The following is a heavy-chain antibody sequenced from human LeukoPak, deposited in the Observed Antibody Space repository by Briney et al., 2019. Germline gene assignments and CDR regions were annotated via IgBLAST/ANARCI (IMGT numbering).Heavy chain of an antibody. CDR2: INPNSGGT. CDR3: AREGMDGRRGNCSGGSCYYYYYYMDV. CDR1: GYTFTGYY. D-gene: IGHD2-15*01. V-gene: IGHV1-2*06. Sequence: GASVKVSCKASGYTFTGYYMHWVRQAPGQGLEWMGRINPNSGGTNYAQKFQGRVTMTRDTSISTAYMELSRLRSDDTAVYYCAREGMDGRRGNCSGGSCYYYYYYMDVWGKGTTVTVSS. J-gene: IGHJ6*03.